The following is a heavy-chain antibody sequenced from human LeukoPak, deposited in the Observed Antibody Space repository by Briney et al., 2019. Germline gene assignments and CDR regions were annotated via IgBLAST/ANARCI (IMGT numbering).Heavy chain of an antibody. CDR3: ARAHHLLGTDV. CDR1: GYTFTGYY. Sequence: ASVKVSCKASGYTFTGYYTHWVRQAPGQGLEWMGWINPDSGGTNYAQKFQGRVTMTRDTSISTAYMDLSRLRSDDTAVYYCARAHHLLGTDVWGQGTTVTVSS. CDR2: INPDSGGT. J-gene: IGHJ6*02. V-gene: IGHV1-2*02. D-gene: IGHD3-10*01.